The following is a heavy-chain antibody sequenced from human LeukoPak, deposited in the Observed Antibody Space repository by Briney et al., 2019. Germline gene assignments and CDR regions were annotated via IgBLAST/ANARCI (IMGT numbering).Heavy chain of an antibody. CDR1: GFTVSSNY. Sequence: GGSLRLSCTASGFTVSSNYMSWVRQAPGKGLEWVSVIYSGGSTYYADSVKGRFTISRDNSRNTLYLQMNSLRAEDTAVYYCARDQTFDIWGQGTMVTVSS. V-gene: IGHV3-53*01. J-gene: IGHJ3*02. CDR3: ARDQTFDI. CDR2: IYSGGST.